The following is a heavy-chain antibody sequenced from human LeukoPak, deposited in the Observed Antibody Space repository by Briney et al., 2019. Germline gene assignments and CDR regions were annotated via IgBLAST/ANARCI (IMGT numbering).Heavy chain of an antibody. Sequence: SETLPLTCTVSGGSISSSSYYWGWIRQPPGKGLGWIGSIYYSGSTYYNPSLKSRVTISVDTSKNQFSLKLSSVTAADTAVYYCARQSSGWSEPTDHWGQGTLVTVSS. CDR1: GGSISSSSYY. V-gene: IGHV4-39*01. D-gene: IGHD6-19*01. CDR2: IYYSGST. CDR3: ARQSSGWSEPTDH. J-gene: IGHJ4*02.